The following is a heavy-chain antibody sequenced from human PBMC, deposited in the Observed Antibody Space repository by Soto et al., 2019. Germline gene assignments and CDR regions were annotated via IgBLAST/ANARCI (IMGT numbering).Heavy chain of an antibody. V-gene: IGHV3-30*18. J-gene: IGHJ6*02. CDR1: GFTFSSYG. CDR2: ISYDGSNK. Sequence: GGSLRLSCAASGFTFSSYGMHWVRQAPGKGLEWVAVISYDGSNKYYADSVKGRFTISRDNSKNTLYLQMNSLRAEDTAVYYCAKHGYYYGMDVWGQGTTVTVSS. CDR3: AKHGYYYGMDV.